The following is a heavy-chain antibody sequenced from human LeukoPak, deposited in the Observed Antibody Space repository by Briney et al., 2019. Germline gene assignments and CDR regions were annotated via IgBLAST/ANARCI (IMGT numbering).Heavy chain of an antibody. V-gene: IGHV1-69*04. CDR1: GGTFSSYA. D-gene: IGHD6-19*01. Sequence: ASVKVSCKASGGTFSSYAISWVRQAPGQGLEWMGRIIPILGIANYAQKFQGRVTITADKSTSTAYMGLSSLRSEDTAVYYCASPAGYSSVYGMDVWGQGTTVTVSS. CDR2: IIPILGIA. CDR3: ASPAGYSSVYGMDV. J-gene: IGHJ6*02.